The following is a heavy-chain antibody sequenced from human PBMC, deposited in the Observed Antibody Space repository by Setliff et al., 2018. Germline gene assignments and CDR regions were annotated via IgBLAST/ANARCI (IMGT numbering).Heavy chain of an antibody. CDR2: INPNRDDT. Sequence: ASVKVSCKASRYPFVGYFLHWVRQAPGEGLEWMGWINPNRDDTKYAQKFQHRILMAKDTSLNTVYVELSSLRSDDTATCYCARDGSAFFYQNWGQGSLVTVSS. CDR1: RYPFVGYF. J-gene: IGHJ4*02. CDR3: ARDGSAFFYQN. D-gene: IGHD1-26*01. V-gene: IGHV1-2*02.